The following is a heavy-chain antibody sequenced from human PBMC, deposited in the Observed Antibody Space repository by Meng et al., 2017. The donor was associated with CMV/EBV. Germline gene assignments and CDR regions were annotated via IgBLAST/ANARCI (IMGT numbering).Heavy chain of an antibody. CDR1: GFTFSSYG. J-gene: IGHJ6*02. CDR3: AKDDSSSWWRAYYYYGMDV. CDR2: IRYDGSNK. V-gene: IGHV3-30*02. D-gene: IGHD6-13*01. Sequence: GGSLRLSCAASGFTFSSYGMHWVRQAPGKGLEWVAFIRYDGSNKYYADSVKGRFTISRDNSKNTLYLQMNSLRAEDTAVYYCAKDDSSSWWRAYYYYGMDVWGQGTTVTVSS.